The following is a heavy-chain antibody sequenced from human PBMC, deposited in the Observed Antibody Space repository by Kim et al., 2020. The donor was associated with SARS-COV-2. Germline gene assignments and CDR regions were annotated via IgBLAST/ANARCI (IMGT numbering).Heavy chain of an antibody. D-gene: IGHD2-2*01. V-gene: IGHV4-39*01. J-gene: IGHJ6*04. CDR3: ARYCSTTSCYGAMDV. Sequence: PPPKSEVTISVDTSNNQFSLKLSSVTAADTAVYYCARYCSTTSCYGAMDVWGKGTTVTVSS.